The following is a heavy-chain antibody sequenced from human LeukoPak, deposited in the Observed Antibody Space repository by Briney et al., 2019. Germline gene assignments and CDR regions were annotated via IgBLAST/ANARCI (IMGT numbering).Heavy chain of an antibody. Sequence: PGGSLRLSCAASGFTFNRYWVHWVRQAPGKGLVWVSRINSDGSDITYADSVKGRFTISRDNAKNTVYLQMNSLRAEDTAVYYCARGSLGDGSLLIDYWGQGTLVTVSS. CDR1: GFTFNRYW. V-gene: IGHV3-74*01. D-gene: IGHD3-10*01. CDR2: INSDGSDI. J-gene: IGHJ4*02. CDR3: ARGSLGDGSLLIDY.